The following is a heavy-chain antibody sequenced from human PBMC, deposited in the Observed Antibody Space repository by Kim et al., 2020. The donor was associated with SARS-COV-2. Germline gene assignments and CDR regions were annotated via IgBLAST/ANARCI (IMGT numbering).Heavy chain of an antibody. CDR3: AKEAGGSGWYTIDY. CDR1: GFTFTTYA. J-gene: IGHJ4*02. D-gene: IGHD6-19*01. CDR2: VSGSGGGT. V-gene: IGHV3-23*01. Sequence: GSLRLSCAASGFTFTTYAISWVRQAPGKGLEWVSAVSGSGGGTYYAGSVRGWFTISRDNSENMVYLQMSSLRAEDTAVYYCAKEAGGSGWYTIDYWGQGSLVTVSS.